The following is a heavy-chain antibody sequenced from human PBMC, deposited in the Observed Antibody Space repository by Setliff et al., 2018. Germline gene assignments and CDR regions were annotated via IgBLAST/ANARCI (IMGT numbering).Heavy chain of an antibody. V-gene: IGHV1-69*05. J-gene: IGHJ4*02. Sequence: SVKVSCKASGGTFRSYGIGWVRQAPGQGLEWMGGTIPMFGSANYAQKFQGRVTIITDEFTGTAYMELSSLRTEDTAVYYCAREGVDIRSSTDYWGQGTLVTVSS. CDR2: TIPMFGSA. D-gene: IGHD5-12*01. CDR3: AREGVDIRSSTDY. CDR1: GGTFRSYG.